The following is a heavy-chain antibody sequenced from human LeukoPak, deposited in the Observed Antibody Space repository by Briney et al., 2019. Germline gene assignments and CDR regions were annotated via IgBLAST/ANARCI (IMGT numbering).Heavy chain of an antibody. CDR1: GFTFSSYS. J-gene: IGHJ4*02. CDR3: VRDQGGAVSY. D-gene: IGHD3-16*01. Sequence: GGSLRLSCAASGFTFSSYSMNWVRQAPGKGLEWVSYISSLSGTINYADSVKGRFIISRDNAKNSMFLQMNSLKAEDTAVYYCVRDQGGAVSYWGQGTLVTVSS. V-gene: IGHV3-48*01. CDR2: ISSLSGTI.